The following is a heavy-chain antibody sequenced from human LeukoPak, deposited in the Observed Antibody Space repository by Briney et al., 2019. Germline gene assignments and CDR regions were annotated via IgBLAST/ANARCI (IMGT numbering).Heavy chain of an antibody. CDR3: ARPQWELLQDDAFDI. D-gene: IGHD1-26*01. V-gene: IGHV5-51*01. CDR1: GSIFTSYW. J-gene: IGHJ3*02. Sequence: RGASLQISCKGSGSIFTSYWIGWVRQLPGKGLEWMGIIYPGDSDTRSSPSFQGQVTTSAAKSISTAYLQWSSLKASDTAMYYCARPQWELLQDDAFDIWGQGTMVTVSS. CDR2: IYPGDSDT.